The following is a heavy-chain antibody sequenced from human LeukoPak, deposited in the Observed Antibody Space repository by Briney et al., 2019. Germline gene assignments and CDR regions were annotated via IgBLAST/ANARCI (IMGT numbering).Heavy chain of an antibody. CDR2: IYYSGST. V-gene: IGHV4-59*01. Sequence: SETLSLTCTVSGGSISSYYWSWIRQPPGKGLEWIGYIYYSGSTNYNPSLKSRVTISVDTSKNQFSLKLSSVTAADTAVYYCAREGDGYNSHFDLWGRGTLVTVSS. D-gene: IGHD5-24*01. J-gene: IGHJ2*01. CDR3: AREGDGYNSHFDL. CDR1: GGSISSYY.